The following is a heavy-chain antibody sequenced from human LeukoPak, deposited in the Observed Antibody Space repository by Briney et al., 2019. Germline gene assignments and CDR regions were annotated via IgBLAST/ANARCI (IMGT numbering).Heavy chain of an antibody. CDR1: GVSISSSNSY. V-gene: IGHV4-39*02. CDR2: LYYSGSP. J-gene: IGHJ4*02. Sequence: PSETLSLTCTVSGVSISSSNSYWGWIRQPPGKGLEWIGSLYYSGSPYYNPSLKSRVTISVDTSKNHFSLKLNSVAAADTAVYYCARRLKTAVAEYYFDYWGQGTLVTVSS. CDR3: ARRLKTAVAEYYFDY. D-gene: IGHD6-19*01.